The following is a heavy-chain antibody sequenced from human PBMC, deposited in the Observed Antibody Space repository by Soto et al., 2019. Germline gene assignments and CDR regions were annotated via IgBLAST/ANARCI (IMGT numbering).Heavy chain of an antibody. D-gene: IGHD2-15*01. V-gene: IGHV1-69*01. CDR3: ARGVVVAAKGFYYGMDV. Sequence: QVQLVQSGAEVKKPGSSVKVSCKASGGTFSSYAISWVRQAPGQGLEWMGGIIPIFGTANYAQKFQGRVTITADESTSTAYMERSSVRSEDTAVYYCARGVVVAAKGFYYGMDVWGQGTTVTVSS. CDR2: IIPIFGTA. CDR1: GGTFSSYA. J-gene: IGHJ6*02.